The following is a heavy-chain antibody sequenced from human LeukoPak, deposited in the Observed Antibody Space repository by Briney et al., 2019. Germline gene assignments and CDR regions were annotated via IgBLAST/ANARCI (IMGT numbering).Heavy chain of an antibody. CDR2: ISSSSSTI. D-gene: IGHD4-17*01. V-gene: IGHV3-48*01. J-gene: IGHJ4*02. Sequence: GGSLRLSCAASGFTFSSYSMNWVRQAPGKGLEWVSYISSSSSTIYYADSVKGRFTISRDSAKNSLYLQMNSLRAEDTAVYYCARDGYGDFVDYWGQGTLVTVSS. CDR1: GFTFSSYS. CDR3: ARDGYGDFVDY.